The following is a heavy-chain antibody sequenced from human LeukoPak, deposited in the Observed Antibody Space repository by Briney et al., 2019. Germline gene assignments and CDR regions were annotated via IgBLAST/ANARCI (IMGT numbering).Heavy chain of an antibody. D-gene: IGHD6-19*01. J-gene: IGHJ6*03. Sequence: ASVKVSCKASGYTFTGYYMHWVRQAPGQGLEWMGWINPNSGDTNYAQKFQGRVTMTEDTSTDTAYMELSSLRSEDTAVYYCTTDLQWLVLVGYNYYIDVWGKGTTVIVSS. CDR3: TTDLQWLVLVGYNYYIDV. CDR1: GYTFTGYY. CDR2: INPNSGDT. V-gene: IGHV1-2*02.